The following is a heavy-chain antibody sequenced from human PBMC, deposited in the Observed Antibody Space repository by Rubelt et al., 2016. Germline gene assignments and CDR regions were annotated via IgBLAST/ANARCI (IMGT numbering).Heavy chain of an antibody. J-gene: IGHJ6*02. D-gene: IGHD1-7*01. CDR3: ARHYNWDYDAFGDMGV. V-gene: IGHV4-34*01. Sequence: QVQLQQWGAGLLKPSATLSLTCAVYGGSFSGFYWCWLRQPPGKGLEWIGEIYHGGSTNYNPSLKSRFTISVDTSQNQFSLKVTFVTAADTGVYYCARHYNWDYDAFGDMGVWGQGTTVTVSS. CDR1: GGSFSGFY. CDR2: IYHGGST.